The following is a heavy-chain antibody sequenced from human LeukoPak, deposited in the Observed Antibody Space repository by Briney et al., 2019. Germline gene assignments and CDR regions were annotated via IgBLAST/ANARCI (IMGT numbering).Heavy chain of an antibody. CDR1: GGSISSYY. CDR3: ARAVYYDFWSGINWFDP. D-gene: IGHD3-3*01. J-gene: IGHJ5*02. CDR2: IYYSGST. V-gene: IGHV4-59*01. Sequence: SETLSLTCTVSGGSISSYYWSWIRQPPGKGLEWIGYIYYSGSTNYNPSLKSRVTISVDTSKNQFSLKLSSVTAADTAVYYCARAVYYDFWSGINWFDPWGQGTLVTVSS.